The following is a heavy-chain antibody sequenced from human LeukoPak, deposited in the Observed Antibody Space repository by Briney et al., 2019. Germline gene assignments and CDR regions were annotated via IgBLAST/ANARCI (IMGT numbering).Heavy chain of an antibody. V-gene: IGHV3-21*01. CDR2: ISSSSSYI. D-gene: IGHD1-1*01. CDR1: GFTFSSYS. J-gene: IGHJ4*02. Sequence: GGSLRLSCAASGFTFSSYSMNWVRQAPGKGLEWVSSISSSSSYIYYADSVKGRFTISRDNAKNSLYLQMNRLRAEETAVYYCARDVQGTLFDYWGQGTLVTVSS. CDR3: ARDVQGTLFDY.